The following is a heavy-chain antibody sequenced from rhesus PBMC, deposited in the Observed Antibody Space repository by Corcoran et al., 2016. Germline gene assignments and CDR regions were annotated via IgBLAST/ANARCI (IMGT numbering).Heavy chain of an antibody. V-gene: IGHV4-122*02. Sequence: QVQLQESGPGLVKPSETLSLTCAVSGYSISSGYYWSWIRQPPGKGLEWIGYIPYSGSTSYNPSLKSRVTISRDTSKNQFSLKLSSVTAADTAVYYCARSSYASLDVWGRGVLVTVSS. D-gene: IGHD4-29*01. CDR2: IPYSGST. J-gene: IGHJ5-2*02. CDR1: GYSISSGYY. CDR3: ARSSYASLDV.